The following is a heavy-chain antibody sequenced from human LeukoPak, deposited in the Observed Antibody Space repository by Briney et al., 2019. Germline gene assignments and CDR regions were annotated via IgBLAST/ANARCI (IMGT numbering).Heavy chain of an antibody. CDR2: ISSSSSYI. CDR1: GFTFSSYI. J-gene: IGHJ6*02. D-gene: IGHD3-3*01. CDR3: ARDPASGYLNYFYYYGMDV. V-gene: IGHV3-21*01. Sequence: GWSLRLSCAASGFTFSSYIMNWVRQAAGKGLEWVSSISSSSSYIYYADSVKGRFTISRDNAKNSLYLQMNSLRAEDTAVYYCARDPASGYLNYFYYYGMDVWGQGTTVTVSS.